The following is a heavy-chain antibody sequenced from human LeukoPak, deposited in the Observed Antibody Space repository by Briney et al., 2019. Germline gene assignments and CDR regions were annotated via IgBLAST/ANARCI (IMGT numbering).Heavy chain of an antibody. CDR2: IRYDGSNK. CDR3: AKDLVAARPSWFDP. Sequence: GGSLRLSCAASGFTFSSYGMHWVRQAPGKGLEWVAFIRYDGSNKYYADSVKGRFTIPRDNSKNTLYLQMNSLRAEDTAVYYCAKDLVAARPSWFDPWGQGTLVTVSS. D-gene: IGHD6-6*01. J-gene: IGHJ5*02. V-gene: IGHV3-30*02. CDR1: GFTFSSYG.